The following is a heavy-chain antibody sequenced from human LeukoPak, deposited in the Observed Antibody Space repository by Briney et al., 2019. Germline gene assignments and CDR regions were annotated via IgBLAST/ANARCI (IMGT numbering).Heavy chain of an antibody. CDR1: GGSISISNYF. D-gene: IGHD6-19*01. Sequence: PSETLSLTCSVSGGSISISNYFWAWIRQPPGKGLEWIASRSSAGITHYHSSLESRISVSVETSKSQFSLRLTSLTAADTAVYYCAFSGWFWGAFDYWGQGILVTVSS. V-gene: IGHV4-39*01. CDR3: AFSGWFWGAFDY. J-gene: IGHJ4*02. CDR2: RSSAGIT.